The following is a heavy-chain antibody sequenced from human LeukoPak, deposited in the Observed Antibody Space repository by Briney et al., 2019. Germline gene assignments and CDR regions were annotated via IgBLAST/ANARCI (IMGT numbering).Heavy chain of an antibody. CDR1: GFTFSDYY. Sequence: GGSPRLSCAASGFTFSDYYMSWIRQAPGKGLEWVSYISSSSSYTNYADSVKGRFTISRDNAKNSLYLQMNSLRAEDTAVYYCARDFPFGDYLDYWGQGTLVTVSS. CDR3: ARDFPFGDYLDY. V-gene: IGHV3-11*06. D-gene: IGHD3-3*01. CDR2: ISSSSSYT. J-gene: IGHJ4*02.